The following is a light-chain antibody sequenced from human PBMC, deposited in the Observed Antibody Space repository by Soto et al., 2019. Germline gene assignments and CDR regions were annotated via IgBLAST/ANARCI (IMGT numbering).Light chain of an antibody. J-gene: IGLJ1*01. CDR1: SSDVGDYNY. CDR3: SSYTGSNNSV. V-gene: IGLV2-8*01. Sequence: QSVLTQPPSASGSPGQSVTISCTGTSSDVGDYNYVSWYQQHPGKAPKLMIYEVSQRHSGVPDRFSVSKSGNTAALTVSGHQAEDEGDYYCSSYTGSNNSVFGTGTKLTVL. CDR2: EVS.